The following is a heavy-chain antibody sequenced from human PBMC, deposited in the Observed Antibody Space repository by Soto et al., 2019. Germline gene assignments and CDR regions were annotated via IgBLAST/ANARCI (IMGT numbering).Heavy chain of an antibody. V-gene: IGHV3-48*03. J-gene: IGHJ4*02. Sequence: PVGSLRLSCAASGFTFSSYEMNWVRQAPGKGLEWVSYISSSGTTIYYADSVKGRFTISRDNAKNSLYLQMNSLRAEDTALYYCARSPFLECNWAQGTLVTV. D-gene: IGHD3-3*02. CDR2: ISSSGTTI. CDR3: ARSPFLECN. CDR1: GFTFSSYE.